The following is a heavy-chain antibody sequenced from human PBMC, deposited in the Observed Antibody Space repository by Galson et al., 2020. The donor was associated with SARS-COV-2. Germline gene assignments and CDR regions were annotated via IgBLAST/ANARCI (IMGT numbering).Heavy chain of an antibody. J-gene: IGHJ4*02. CDR2: ISGGGDRT. V-gene: IGHV3-23*01. CDR1: GFTFSPYA. CDR3: AKVRYYDSSGYYEHYFDS. Sequence: GESLKISCAASGFTFSPYAMSWVRQAPGKGLEWVSAISGGGDRTYYADSVKGRFTVSRDNSKNTLYLQMTNLRAEDTAVYYCAKVRYYDSSGYYEHYFDSGGQGTPVTVSS. D-gene: IGHD3-22*01.